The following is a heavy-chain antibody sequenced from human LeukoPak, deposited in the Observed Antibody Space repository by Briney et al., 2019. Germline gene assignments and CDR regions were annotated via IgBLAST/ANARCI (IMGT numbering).Heavy chain of an antibody. CDR3: ARSQSGGYSNFDP. Sequence: SETLSLTCTVSAGSIGSYYWTWIRQPPGKGLEWIGYIYYGGSANYNPSLKSRVTISVDTSKNHFSLRLSSVTAADTAVYYCARSQSGGYSNFDPWGQGTLVTVSS. CDR1: AGSIGSYY. V-gene: IGHV4-59*08. J-gene: IGHJ5*02. D-gene: IGHD4-11*01. CDR2: IYYGGSA.